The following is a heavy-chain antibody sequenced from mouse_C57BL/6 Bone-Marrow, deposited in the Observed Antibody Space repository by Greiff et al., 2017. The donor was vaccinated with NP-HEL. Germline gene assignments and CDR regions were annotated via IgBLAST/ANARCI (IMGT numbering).Heavy chain of an antibody. CDR2: ISSGSSTI. CDR3: ARGYSNYWYFDV. CDR1: GFTFSDYG. J-gene: IGHJ1*03. V-gene: IGHV5-17*01. D-gene: IGHD2-5*01. Sequence: EVQRVESGGGLVKPGGSLKLSCAASGFTFSDYGLHWVRQAPEKGLEWVAYISSGSSTIYYADTVKGRCTISRDNAKNTLFLQMTSLRSEDTAMYYCARGYSNYWYFDVWGTGTTVTVSS.